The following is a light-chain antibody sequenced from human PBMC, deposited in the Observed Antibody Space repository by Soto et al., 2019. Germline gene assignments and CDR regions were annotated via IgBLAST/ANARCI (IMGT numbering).Light chain of an antibody. Sequence: QSVLTQPPSASRTPGQRVTISCSGSSSNIGSNYVYWYQQLPGTAPKLLIYRNNQRPSGVPDRFSGSKSGTSASLAISGLRSEDEADYYCAAWDDSLSGFYVFGTGTKGHRP. CDR2: RNN. CDR3: AAWDDSLSGFYV. J-gene: IGLJ1*01. V-gene: IGLV1-47*01. CDR1: SSNIGSNY.